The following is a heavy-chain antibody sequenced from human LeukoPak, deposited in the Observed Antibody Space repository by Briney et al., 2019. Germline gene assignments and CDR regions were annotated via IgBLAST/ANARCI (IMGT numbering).Heavy chain of an antibody. Sequence: ASVTVSCKASGYTFTAYYMHWVRQAPGQGLEWMGWINPKNDVTHYTHNFQGRVTVTSDTSISTVYMGLSSLNSDDTALYYCARYSVDYGPWFPDYWGRGTLVTVSS. V-gene: IGHV1-2*02. CDR3: ARYSVDYGPWFPDY. J-gene: IGHJ4*02. D-gene: IGHD4-17*01. CDR1: GYTFTAYY. CDR2: INPKNDVT.